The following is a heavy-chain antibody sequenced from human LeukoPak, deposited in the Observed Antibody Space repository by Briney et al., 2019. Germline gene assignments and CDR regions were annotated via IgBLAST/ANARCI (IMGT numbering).Heavy chain of an antibody. V-gene: IGHV3-21*01. D-gene: IGHD3-22*01. CDR2: ISSSSYI. CDR3: ASDGIVASGMDV. Sequence: PGGSLRLSCAASGFTFSNYGMNWVRQAPGKGLEWVSSISSSSYIYYAESVKSRFTISRDNAKNSLYLQMNSLRAEDTAVYYCASDGIVASGMDVWGKGTTVTVSS. CDR1: GFTFSNYG. J-gene: IGHJ6*04.